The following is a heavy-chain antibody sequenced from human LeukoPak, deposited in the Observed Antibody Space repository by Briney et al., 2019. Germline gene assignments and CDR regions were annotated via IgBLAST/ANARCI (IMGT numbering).Heavy chain of an antibody. CDR3: ARGPHCSGGSRYSGNFDY. D-gene: IGHD2-15*01. J-gene: IGHJ4*02. CDR2: ISSSGSTI. CDR1: GFTFSSYE. V-gene: IGHV3-48*03. Sequence: GGSLRLSCAASGFTFSSYEMNWVRQAPGKGLEWVSYISSSGSTIYYANSVKGRFTISRDNAKNSLYLQMNSLRAEDTAVYYCARGPHCSGGSRYSGNFDYWGQGTLVTVSS.